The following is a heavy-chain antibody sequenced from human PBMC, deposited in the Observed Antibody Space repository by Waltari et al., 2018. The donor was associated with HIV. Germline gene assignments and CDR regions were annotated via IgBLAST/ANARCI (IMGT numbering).Heavy chain of an antibody. CDR1: GRTLRRYR. CDR2: IKEYGSEK. J-gene: IGHJ4*02. D-gene: IGHD2-2*01. V-gene: IGHV3-7*01. Sequence: VQPVESGGGLVQSGGSLSLSCAGSGRTLRRYRKSLVRQAPGKGLEWVDNIKEYGSEKYYVDSVKGRFTISRDNAKNSLYLQMNSLRAEDTAMYYCARARYCSSISCSYFDDWGQGTLVTVSS. CDR3: ARARYCSSISCSYFDD.